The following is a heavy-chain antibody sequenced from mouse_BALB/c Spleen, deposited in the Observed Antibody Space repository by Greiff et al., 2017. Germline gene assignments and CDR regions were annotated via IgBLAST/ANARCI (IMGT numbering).Heavy chain of an antibody. CDR1: GFTFSSYA. V-gene: IGHV5-6*03. Sequence: EVMLVESGGGLVKPGGSLKLSCAASGFTFSSYAMSWVRQSPEKRLEWVAEISSGGSYTYYPDSVKGRFTISRDNAKNNLYLQMSSLKSEDTAMYYCARDDFFAYWGQGTLVTVSA. D-gene: IGHD2-13*01. J-gene: IGHJ3*01. CDR3: ARDDFFAY. CDR2: ISSGGSYT.